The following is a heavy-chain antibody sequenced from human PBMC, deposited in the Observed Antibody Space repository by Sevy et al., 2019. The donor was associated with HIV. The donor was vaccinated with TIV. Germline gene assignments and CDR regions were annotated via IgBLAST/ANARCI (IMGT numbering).Heavy chain of an antibody. CDR1: GFAPSTYG. V-gene: IGHV3-30*19. Sequence: GGSLRLSCAASGFAPSTYGMHWVRQAPGKGLEWVAVTSYDGSKKYYADSVKGRFTISRDNSRTTLYLEMNSLRAEDTAVYYCARDGGGYYYDSSGYYHDAFDIWGLGTMVTVSS. J-gene: IGHJ3*02. D-gene: IGHD3-22*01. CDR2: TSYDGSKK. CDR3: ARDGGGYYYDSSGYYHDAFDI.